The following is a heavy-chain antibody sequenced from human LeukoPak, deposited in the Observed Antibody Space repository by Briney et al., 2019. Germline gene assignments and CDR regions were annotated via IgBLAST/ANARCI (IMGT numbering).Heavy chain of an antibody. CDR3: ARPLRYDAFDI. D-gene: IGHD1-1*01. Sequence: SETLSLTCTVSGGSISSSSYYWGWIRQPPGKGLEWIGSIYYSGSTYYNPSLKSRVTISVDTSKNQFSLKLSSVTAADTAVYYCARPLRYDAFDIWGQGTMDTVSS. CDR1: GGSISSSSYY. CDR2: IYYSGST. J-gene: IGHJ3*02. V-gene: IGHV4-39*01.